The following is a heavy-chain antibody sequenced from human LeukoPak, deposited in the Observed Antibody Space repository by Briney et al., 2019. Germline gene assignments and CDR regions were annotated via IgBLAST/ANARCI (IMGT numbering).Heavy chain of an antibody. CDR1: GYTFTSYD. Sequence: ASVKVSCKASGYTFTSYDINWVRQVTGQGLEWMGWTNPNIGNTGYAQKFQGRVTMTRNTSISTAYMELSSLRSEVTAVYYCARRSGGYSRRRNWFDPWSQRTLVTVSS. CDR2: TNPNIGNT. D-gene: IGHD6-19*01. V-gene: IGHV1-8*01. CDR3: ARRSGGYSRRRNWFDP. J-gene: IGHJ5*02.